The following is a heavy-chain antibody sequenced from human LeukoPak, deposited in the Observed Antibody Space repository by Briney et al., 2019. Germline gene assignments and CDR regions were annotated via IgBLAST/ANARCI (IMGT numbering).Heavy chain of an antibody. CDR1: GFTVSSYG. Sequence: GGSLRLSCAASGFTVSSYGMSWVRQAPGKGPEWVSLVYSDGVTRYADSVQGRFTISRDYSKNTVYLQMNNLRVEDTAVYHCVRDRAEGRAWVEFDPWGQGILVTVSS. CDR2: VYSDGVT. CDR3: VRDRAEGRAWVEFDP. J-gene: IGHJ5*02. V-gene: IGHV3-66*02.